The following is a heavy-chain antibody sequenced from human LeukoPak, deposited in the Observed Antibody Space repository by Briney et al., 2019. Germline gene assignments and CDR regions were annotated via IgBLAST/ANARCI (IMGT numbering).Heavy chain of an antibody. CDR2: INPSGGST. CDR3: ARVSASGSYYPDLDY. CDR1: GYTFTSYY. J-gene: IGHJ4*02. D-gene: IGHD3-10*01. V-gene: IGHV1-46*01. Sequence: GASVKVSCKASGYTFTSYYMDWVRQAPGQWLEWMGIINPSGGSTSYAQKFQGRVTMTRDTSTSTVYMELSSLRSEDTAVYYCARVSASGSYYPDLDYWGQGTLVTVSS.